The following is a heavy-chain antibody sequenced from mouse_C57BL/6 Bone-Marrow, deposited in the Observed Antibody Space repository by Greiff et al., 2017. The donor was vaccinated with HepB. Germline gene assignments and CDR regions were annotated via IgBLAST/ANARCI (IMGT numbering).Heavy chain of an antibody. J-gene: IGHJ3*01. Sequence: VKLVESGAELVRPGTSVKMSCKASGYTFTNYWIGWAKQRPGHGLEWIGDIYPGGGYTNYNEKFKGKATLTADKSSSTAYMQFSSLTSEDSAIYYCARGVGTPFAYWGQGTLVTVSA. V-gene: IGHV1-63*01. D-gene: IGHD1-1*02. CDR2: IYPGGGYT. CDR3: ARGVGTPFAY. CDR1: GYTFTNYW.